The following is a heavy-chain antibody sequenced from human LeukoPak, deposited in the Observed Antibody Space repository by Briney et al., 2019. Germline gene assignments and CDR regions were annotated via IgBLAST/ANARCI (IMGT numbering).Heavy chain of an antibody. CDR2: IIGNGDNT. V-gene: IGHV3-23*01. Sequence: QPGGSLRLSCAASGFTVRSNYMNWVRQAPGKGLEWVSGIIGNGDNTYYADSVKGRFTISRDNSKNTLHLQMNSLRAEDTAVYYCAKAMGHYDADVFDIWGQGTMVTVSS. CDR3: AKAMGHYDADVFDI. D-gene: IGHD5-12*01. J-gene: IGHJ3*02. CDR1: GFTVRSNY.